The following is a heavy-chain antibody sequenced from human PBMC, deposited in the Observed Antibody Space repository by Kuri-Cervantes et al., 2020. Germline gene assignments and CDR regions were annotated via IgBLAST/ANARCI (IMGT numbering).Heavy chain of an antibody. CDR3: ARVHDSSGYYYLGYFQH. V-gene: IGHV3-48*01. CDR2: ISSSSSTI. J-gene: IGHJ1*01. D-gene: IGHD3-22*01. Sequence: GESLKISCVGSGFSLTTYTMDWVRQAPGKGLEWVSYISSSSSTIYYADSVKGRFTISRDNAKNSLYLQMNSLRAEDTAVYYCARVHDSSGYYYLGYFQHWGQGTLVTVSS. CDR1: GFSLTTYT.